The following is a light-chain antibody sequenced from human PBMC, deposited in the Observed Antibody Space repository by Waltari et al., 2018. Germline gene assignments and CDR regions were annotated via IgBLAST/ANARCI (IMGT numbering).Light chain of an antibody. CDR2: YDD. CDR3: ATWDDSLSGVV. J-gene: IGLJ3*02. CDR1: SSNIGSNA. Sequence: QSVLTQPPSVSEAPRQRFTISCSGSSSNIGSNAVNWYQQLPGKAPKLLIYYDDLLPSGVSVRFSGSKSGTSASLAISGLQSEDEAHYYCATWDDSLSGVVFGGGTKLTVL. V-gene: IGLV1-36*01.